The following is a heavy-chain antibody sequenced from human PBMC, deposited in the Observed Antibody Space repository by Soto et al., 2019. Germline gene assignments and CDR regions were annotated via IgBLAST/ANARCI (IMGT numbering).Heavy chain of an antibody. V-gene: IGHV3-7*01. D-gene: IGHD6-19*01. CDR1: GFTFSSYW. CDR2: IKQDGSEK. J-gene: IGHJ5*02. CDR3: AREEADSSADLIDP. Sequence: GGSLRLSCAASGFTFSSYWMSWVRRAPGKGLEWVANIKQDGSEKYYVDSVKGRFTISRDNAKNSLYLQMNSLRAEDTAVYYCAREEADSSADLIDPWGQGTLVTV.